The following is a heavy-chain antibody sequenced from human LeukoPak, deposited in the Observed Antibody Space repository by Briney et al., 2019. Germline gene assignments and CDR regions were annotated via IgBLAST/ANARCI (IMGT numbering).Heavy chain of an antibody. J-gene: IGHJ4*02. CDR2: IYSGGST. D-gene: IGHD3-3*01. CDR3: ARDGEAFGVVTFFDY. V-gene: IGHV3-53*01. CDR1: GFTVSSNY. Sequence: GGSLRLSCAASGFTVSSNYMSWVRQAPGKGLEWVSVIYSGGSTYYADSVKGRFTISRDNSKNTLYLQMNSLRAEDTAVYYCARDGEAFGVVTFFDYWGQGTLVTVSS.